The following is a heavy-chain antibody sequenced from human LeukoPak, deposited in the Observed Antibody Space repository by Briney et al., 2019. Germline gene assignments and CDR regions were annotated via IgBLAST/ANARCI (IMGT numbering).Heavy chain of an antibody. CDR2: ISGSGGST. CDR1: GFTFSSYA. D-gene: IGHD1-26*01. J-gene: IGHJ4*02. CDR3: ARDGGSYSTLSDY. V-gene: IGHV3-23*01. Sequence: GGSLRLSCAASGFTFSSYAMSWVRQAPGKGLEWVSAISGSGGSTYYADSVKGRFTISRDNSKNTLYLQMNSLRAEDTAVYYCARDGGSYSTLSDYWGQGTLVTVSS.